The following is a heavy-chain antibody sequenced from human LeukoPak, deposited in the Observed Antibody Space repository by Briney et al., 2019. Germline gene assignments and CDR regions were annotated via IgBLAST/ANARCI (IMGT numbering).Heavy chain of an antibody. J-gene: IGHJ4*02. CDR2: ISDDGSNE. Sequence: GGSLRLSCAASGFTFSYYGMHWVRQAPGKGLEWVAAISDDGSNEYHADSVKGRFTISRDNSKNTLYLQMNSLRAEDTAVYYCAKDLWFGEFLHYWGQGTLVTVSS. CDR1: GFTFSYYG. D-gene: IGHD3-10*01. CDR3: AKDLWFGEFLHY. V-gene: IGHV3-30*18.